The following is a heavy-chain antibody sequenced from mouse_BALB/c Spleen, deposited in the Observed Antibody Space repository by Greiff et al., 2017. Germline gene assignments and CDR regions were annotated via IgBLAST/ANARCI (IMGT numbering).Heavy chain of an antibody. CDR1: GYSFTGYF. CDR3: ARSRETARATSHFDY. J-gene: IGHJ2*01. V-gene: IGHV1-20*02. CDR2: INPYNGDT. Sequence: SGPELVKPGASVKISCKASGYSFTGYFMNWVMQSHGKSLEWIGRINPYNGDTFYNQKFKGKATLTVDKSSSTAHMELRSLASEDSAVYYCARSRETARATSHFDYWGQGTTLTVSS. D-gene: IGHD3-2*01.